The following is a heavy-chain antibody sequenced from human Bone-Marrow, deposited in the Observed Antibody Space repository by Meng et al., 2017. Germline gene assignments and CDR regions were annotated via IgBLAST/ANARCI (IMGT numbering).Heavy chain of an antibody. V-gene: IGHV3-43D*03. CDR2: ISWDGGST. J-gene: IGHJ4*02. Sequence: GESLKISCAASGFTFDDYAMHWVRQAPGKGLEWVSLISWDGGSTYYADSVKGRLTISRDNSKNSLYLQMNSLRAEDTALYYCAKDINAGYWGQGTLVTVSS. CDR1: GFTFDDYA. CDR3: AKDINAGY.